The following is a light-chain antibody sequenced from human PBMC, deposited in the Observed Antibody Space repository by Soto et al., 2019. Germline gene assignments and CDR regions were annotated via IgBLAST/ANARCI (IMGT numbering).Light chain of an antibody. V-gene: IGLV2-14*03. CDR1: SGDVGAYNH. Sequence: QSVLTQPASVSGSPGQSITISCTGTSGDVGAYNHVSWYQQFSGKAPKLIIYDVSYRPSGVSDRFSGSKSVNTAFLTISGLQDEDEAHYYCCSYTTSSTRFDVFGTETKVTVL. J-gene: IGLJ1*01. CDR2: DVS. CDR3: CSYTTSSTRFDV.